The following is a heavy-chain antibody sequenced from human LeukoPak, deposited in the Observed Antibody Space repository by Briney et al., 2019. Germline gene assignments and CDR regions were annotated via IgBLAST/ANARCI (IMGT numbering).Heavy chain of an antibody. J-gene: IGHJ6*02. CDR2: INSDGSST. Sequence: PGGSLRLSCGASGFTFSSYWMYWVRQAPGKGLVWVSRINSDGSSTSYADSVKGRFTISRDNAKNTLYLQMNSLRAEDTAVYYCAREGYSYGSVGIRNSYYYGMDVWGQGTTVTVSS. D-gene: IGHD5-18*01. V-gene: IGHV3-74*01. CDR3: AREGYSYGSVGIRNSYYYGMDV. CDR1: GFTFSSYW.